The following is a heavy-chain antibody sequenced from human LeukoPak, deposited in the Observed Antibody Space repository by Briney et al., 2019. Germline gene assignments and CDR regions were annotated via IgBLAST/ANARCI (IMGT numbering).Heavy chain of an antibody. V-gene: IGHV1-69*04. CDR2: IIPILGIA. J-gene: IGHJ4*02. CDR1: GGTFSSYA. D-gene: IGHD4-23*01. Sequence: GASVRVSCKASGGTFSSYAISWVRQAPGQGLEWMGRIIPILGIANYAQKFQGRVTITADKSTSTAYMELSSLRSEDTAVYYCAREPDMTTVVTLLDYWDQGTLVTVSS. CDR3: AREPDMTTVVTLLDY.